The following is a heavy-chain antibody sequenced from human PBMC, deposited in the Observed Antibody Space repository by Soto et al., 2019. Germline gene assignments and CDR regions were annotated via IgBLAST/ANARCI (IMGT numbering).Heavy chain of an antibody. CDR2: IYYSGST. CDR3: ARQVTFGGVIVILGYFDY. Sequence: QLQLQESGPGLVKPSETLSLTCAVSGGSISSSSYYWGWIRQPPGKGLEWIGSIYYSGSTYYNPSLKSRVTISVDTSKNQFSLKLSSVTAADTAVYYCARQVTFGGVIVILGYFDYWGQGTLVTVSS. CDR1: GGSISSSSYY. J-gene: IGHJ4*02. V-gene: IGHV4-39*01. D-gene: IGHD3-16*02.